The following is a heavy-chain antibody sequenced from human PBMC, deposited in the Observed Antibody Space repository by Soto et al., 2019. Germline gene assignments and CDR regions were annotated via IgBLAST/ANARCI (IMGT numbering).Heavy chain of an antibody. J-gene: IGHJ4*02. V-gene: IGHV3-33*01. CDR3: ARDASSSASCFDY. CDR1: GFTFSSYG. CDR2: IWYDGSNK. Sequence: QVQLVESGGGVVQPGRSLRLSCAASGFTFSSYGMHWVRQAPGKGLEWVAIIWYDGSNKYYADSVKGRFTISRDNSKNTLYLQMNSLRAEDTDVYYCARDASSSASCFDYWGQGTLVTVSS. D-gene: IGHD2-2*01.